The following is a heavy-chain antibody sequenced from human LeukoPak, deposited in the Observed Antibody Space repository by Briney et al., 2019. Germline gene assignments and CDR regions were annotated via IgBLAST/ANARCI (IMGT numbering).Heavy chain of an antibody. CDR1: GFTVSSNY. Sequence: GGSLRLSCAASGFTVSSNYMSWVRQAPGKGLEWVSVIYSGGSTYYADSVKGRFTISRDNSMNTLYLQMNSLRAEDTAVYYCARARGECSSTSCQTGYYGMDVWGQGTTVTVSS. J-gene: IGHJ6*02. CDR2: IYSGGST. V-gene: IGHV3-66*01. CDR3: ARARGECSSTSCQTGYYGMDV. D-gene: IGHD2-2*01.